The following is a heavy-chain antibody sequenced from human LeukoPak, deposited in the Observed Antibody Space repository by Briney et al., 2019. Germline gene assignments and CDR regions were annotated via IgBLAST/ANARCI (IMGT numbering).Heavy chain of an antibody. CDR3: ARHLSGTTMAHYFDF. Sequence: SETLSLTCTVSGGSISSSSYYWGWIRQPPGKGLEWIGSIYYSGSTYYNPSLKSRVTISIDTSKNQFSLKLYSVTASDAAIYYCARHLSGTTMAHYFDFWGQGTLVTVSS. D-gene: IGHD1-1*01. CDR1: GGSISSSSYY. V-gene: IGHV4-39*01. CDR2: IYYSGST. J-gene: IGHJ4*02.